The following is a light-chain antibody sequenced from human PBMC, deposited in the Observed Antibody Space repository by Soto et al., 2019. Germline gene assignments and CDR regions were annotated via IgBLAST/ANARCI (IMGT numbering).Light chain of an antibody. CDR1: SSNIGSNT. V-gene: IGLV1-44*01. Sequence: QSVLTQPPSASGTPGQRVSISCSGSSSNIGSNTVHWYQHLPGTAPKLLIYANTLRPSGVPDRFSGSTSGTSASLAISGLQSEDEADYYCAAWDDSLRGVAFGGGTKVTVL. J-gene: IGLJ2*01. CDR2: ANT. CDR3: AAWDDSLRGVA.